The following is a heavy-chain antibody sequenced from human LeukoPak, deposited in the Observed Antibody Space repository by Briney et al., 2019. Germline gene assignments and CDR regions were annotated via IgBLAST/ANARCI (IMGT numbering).Heavy chain of an antibody. D-gene: IGHD3-22*01. J-gene: IGHJ4*02. CDR1: GFTFSSYA. Sequence: GGSLRLSCAASGFTFSSYAMSWVRQAPGKGLEWVSAISGSGGSTYYADSVKGRFTISRDNTKNTLYLQMNSLRAEDTAVYYCAKINSGYYYSDYWGQGTLVTVSS. CDR3: AKINSGYYYSDY. CDR2: ISGSGGST. V-gene: IGHV3-23*01.